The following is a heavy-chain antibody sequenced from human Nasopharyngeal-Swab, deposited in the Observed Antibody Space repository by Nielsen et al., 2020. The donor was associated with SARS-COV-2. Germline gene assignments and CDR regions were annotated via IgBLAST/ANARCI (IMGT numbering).Heavy chain of an antibody. CDR3: ARWSTISRFFDF. Sequence: SDTLSLTFTVSGASITNYYWSWIRQPPGKELEWIGNFYYSGSTNYSPSLKSRVTISADTSKNQFSLKLTTVTAADTAVYYCARWSTISRFFDFWGQGTQVTVSS. V-gene: IGHV4-59*01. CDR1: GASITNYY. D-gene: IGHD1-26*01. CDR2: FYYSGST. J-gene: IGHJ4*02.